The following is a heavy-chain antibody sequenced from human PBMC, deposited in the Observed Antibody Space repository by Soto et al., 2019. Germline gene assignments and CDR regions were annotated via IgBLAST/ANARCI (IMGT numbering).Heavy chain of an antibody. D-gene: IGHD1-26*01. CDR3: ARCPYSPQTYSYYGMDV. CDR2: IHYTGST. Sequence: QVQLQESGPGLVKPSETLSLICTVSGGSVSPYYWSWIRQSPGKGLEYIGFIHYTGSTNYNPSLTGRVTISIDTSKNQFSLRLTSVTAADTAVYYCARCPYSPQTYSYYGMDVWGQGTTVTVSS. CDR1: GGSVSPYY. J-gene: IGHJ6*02. V-gene: IGHV4-59*02.